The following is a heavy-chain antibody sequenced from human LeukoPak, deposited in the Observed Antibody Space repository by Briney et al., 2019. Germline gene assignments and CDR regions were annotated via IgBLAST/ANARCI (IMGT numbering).Heavy chain of an antibody. CDR3: AREGDYYDSGSYYYDAFDI. CDR1: GGSISSSSYY. J-gene: IGHJ3*02. V-gene: IGHV4-61*01. D-gene: IGHD3-10*01. CDR2: IYYSGST. Sequence: SETLSLTCTVSGGSISSSSYYWGWIRQSPGKGLEWLGYIYYSGSTNYNPSLKSRITISVDTSKNQFSLKLTSVTAADTAVYYCAREGDYYDSGSYYYDAFDIWGQGTMVTVS.